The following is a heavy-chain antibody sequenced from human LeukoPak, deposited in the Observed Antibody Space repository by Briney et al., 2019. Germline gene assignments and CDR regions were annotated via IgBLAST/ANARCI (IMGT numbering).Heavy chain of an antibody. CDR2: ISSSGSTI. CDR3: ARDLISLDTAMVLGY. CDR1: GFTFSDYY. J-gene: IGHJ4*02. V-gene: IGHV3-11*04. D-gene: IGHD5-18*01. Sequence: SLRLSCAASGFTFSDYYMSWIRQAPGKGLEWVSYISSSGSTIYYADSVKGRFTISRDNAKNSLYLQMNSLRAEDTAVYYCARDLISLDTAMVLGYWGQGTLVTVSS.